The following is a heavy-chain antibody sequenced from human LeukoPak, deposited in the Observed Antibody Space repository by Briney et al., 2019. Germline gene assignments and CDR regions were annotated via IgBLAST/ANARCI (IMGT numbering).Heavy chain of an antibody. CDR2: VDPEDGET. J-gene: IGHJ3*02. V-gene: IGHV1-69-2*01. CDR3: ATVDFWSGYNAFDI. D-gene: IGHD3-3*01. Sequence: GASVKVSCKASGYTFTDYYMHWVQQAPGKGLEWMGRVDPEDGETIYAEKFQGRVTITADTSTDTAYMELSSLRSEDTAVYYCATVDFWSGYNAFDIWGQGTMVTVSS. CDR1: GYTFTDYY.